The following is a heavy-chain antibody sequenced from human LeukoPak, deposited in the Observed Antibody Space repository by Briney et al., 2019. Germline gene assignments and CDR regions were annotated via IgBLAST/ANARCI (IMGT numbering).Heavy chain of an antibody. V-gene: IGHV4-61*01. D-gene: IGHD1-26*01. CDR1: GGSISSSSYY. CDR2: VYYSGST. J-gene: IGHJ6*02. Sequence: SETLSLTCTVSGGSISSSSYYWGWIRQPPGKGLEWIGYVYYSGSTNYNPSLKSRVTISVDTSKNQFSLKVSSVTAADTAVYYCAREVIVGATGYYYYGMDVWGQGTTVTVSS. CDR3: AREVIVGATGYYYYGMDV.